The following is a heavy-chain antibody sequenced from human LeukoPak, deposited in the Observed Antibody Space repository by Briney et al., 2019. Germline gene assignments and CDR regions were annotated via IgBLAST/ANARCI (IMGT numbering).Heavy chain of an antibody. CDR3: AKNGLLWFGELLHYFDY. Sequence: GGSLRLSCAASGFTFSSYGMHWVRQAPGKGLEWVAVISYDGSNKYYADSVKGRFTISRDNSKNTLYLQMNSLRAEDTAVYYCAKNGLLWFGELLHYFDYWGQGTLVTVSS. J-gene: IGHJ4*02. CDR2: ISYDGSNK. CDR1: GFTFSSYG. V-gene: IGHV3-30*18. D-gene: IGHD3-10*01.